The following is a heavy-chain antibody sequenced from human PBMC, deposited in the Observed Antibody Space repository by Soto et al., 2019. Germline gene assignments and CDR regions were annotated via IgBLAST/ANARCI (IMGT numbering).Heavy chain of an antibody. Sequence: GLEWMGGIIPIFGTANYAQKFQGRVTITADESTSTAYMELSSLRSEDTAVYYCARRPYYYGAVSSPPFDYCCHGILISVS. CDR2: IIPIFGTA. D-gene: IGHD3-10*01. V-gene: IGHV1-69*01. CDR3: ARRPYYYGAVSSPPFDY. J-gene: IGHJ4*01.